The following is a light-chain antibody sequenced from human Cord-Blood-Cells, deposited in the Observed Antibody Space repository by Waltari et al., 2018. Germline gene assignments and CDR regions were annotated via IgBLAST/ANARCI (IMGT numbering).Light chain of an antibody. CDR3: MQALQTPRT. J-gene: IGKJ1*01. V-gene: IGKV2-28*01. CDR2: LGS. Sequence: DIVMTLSPLSLPVTPGEPASISCSSSQSLLHSNGYNYLDWYLQKPGQSPQLLIYLGSNRASGVPDRFSGSGSGTDFTLKISRVEAEDVGVYYCMQALQTPRTFGQGTKVEIK. CDR1: QSLLHSNGYNY.